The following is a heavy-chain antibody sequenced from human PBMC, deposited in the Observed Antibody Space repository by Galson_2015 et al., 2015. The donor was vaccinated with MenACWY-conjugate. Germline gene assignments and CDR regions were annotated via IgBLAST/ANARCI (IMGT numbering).Heavy chain of an antibody. V-gene: IGHV3-48*03. Sequence: SLRICCAASGFTFGSYEMNWVGQAPGKGLEWVSYISNSGSTIYYADSVKGRFTISRDNAKNSLYLQMNSLRAEDTAVYYCAREGAARPVDYWCQGTLVTVSS. CDR2: ISNSGSTI. CDR1: GFTFGSYE. D-gene: IGHD6-6*01. J-gene: IGHJ4*02. CDR3: AREGAARPVDY.